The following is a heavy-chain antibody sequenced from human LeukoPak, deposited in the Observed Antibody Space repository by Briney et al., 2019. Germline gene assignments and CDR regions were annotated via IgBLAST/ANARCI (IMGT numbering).Heavy chain of an antibody. CDR3: ARDLYSSFGD. D-gene: IGHD6-6*01. CDR2: IYYSGTT. CDR1: RGSIRSYY. V-gene: IGHV4-59*01. Sequence: SETLSLTCTVSRGSIRSYYWSWIRQPPGKRLEWIGYIYYSGTTNYNPSLKSRVTISVDTSKNQFSLELSSVTAADTAVYYCARDLYSSFGDWGQGTLVTVPS. J-gene: IGHJ4*02.